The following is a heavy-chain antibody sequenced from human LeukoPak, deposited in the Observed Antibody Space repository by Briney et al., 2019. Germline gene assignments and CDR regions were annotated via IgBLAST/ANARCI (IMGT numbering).Heavy chain of an antibody. CDR1: GYTLTGYY. V-gene: IGHV1-2*02. CDR2: ITPNSGGT. D-gene: IGHD5-24*01. CDR3: ARDYAVEMATQGDYYYYMDV. J-gene: IGHJ6*03. Sequence: ASVKVSCKASGYTLTGYYMHWVRQAPGQGIEWMGWITPNSGGTKYAQKFQGRVTLTSDTSISTAYMELSRLRADDTAVYYCARDYAVEMATQGDYYYYMDVWGKGTTVTVSS.